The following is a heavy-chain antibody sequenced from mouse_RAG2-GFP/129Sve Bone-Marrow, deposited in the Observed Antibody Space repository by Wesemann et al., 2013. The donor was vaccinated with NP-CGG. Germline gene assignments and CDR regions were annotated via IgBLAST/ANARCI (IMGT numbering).Heavy chain of an antibody. J-gene: IGHJ3*01. CDR3: ARGAYGNYVSWFAY. D-gene: IGHD2-10*02. V-gene: IGHV1-26*01. CDR2: LSYNGGT. CDR1: GYSFTGYT. Sequence: GASMKISCKASGYSFTGYTMNWVKQSHGKNLEWIDLLSYNGGTSYNQKFKGKATLTVDKSSSTAYMELLSLTSEDSAVYYCARGAYGNYVSWFAYWGPRDSGHCLC.